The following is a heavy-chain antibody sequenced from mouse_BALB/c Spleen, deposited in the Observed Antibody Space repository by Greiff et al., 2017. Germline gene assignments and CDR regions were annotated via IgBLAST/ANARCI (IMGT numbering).Heavy chain of an antibody. Sequence: EVQRVESGGGLVKPGGSLKLSCAASGFTFSSYAMSWVRQTPEKRLEWVASISSGGSTYYPDSVKGRFTISRDNARNILYLQMSSLRSEDTAMYYCARRYYYGSTFDYWGQGTTLTVSS. V-gene: IGHV5-6-5*01. CDR1: GFTFSSYA. CDR2: ISSGGST. CDR3: ARRYYYGSTFDY. J-gene: IGHJ2*01. D-gene: IGHD1-1*01.